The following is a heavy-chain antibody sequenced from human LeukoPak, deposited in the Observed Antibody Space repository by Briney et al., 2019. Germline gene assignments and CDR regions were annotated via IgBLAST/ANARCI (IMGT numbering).Heavy chain of an antibody. Sequence: PGGSLRLSCAASGFTFSSYSMNWVRQAPGKGLEWVSSISSSSSYIYYADSVKGRFTISRDNAKNSLYLQMNSLRAEDTAVYYCARDCIAAAGHDAFDIWGQGTMVTVSS. J-gene: IGHJ3*02. CDR1: GFTFSSYS. CDR3: ARDCIAAAGHDAFDI. D-gene: IGHD6-13*01. V-gene: IGHV3-21*04. CDR2: ISSSSSYI.